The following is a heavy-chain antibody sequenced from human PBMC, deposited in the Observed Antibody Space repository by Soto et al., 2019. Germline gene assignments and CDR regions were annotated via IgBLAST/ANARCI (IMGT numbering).Heavy chain of an antibody. CDR2: IFYSGST. CDR1: GDSISSGDYY. J-gene: IGHJ4*02. V-gene: IGHV4-61*08. D-gene: IGHD3-10*01. Sequence: TLSLTCTVSGDSISSGDYYWSWVRQSPGKGLEWIGCIFYSGSTNYNPSLKSRVTISVDTSKNQFSLRLRSVTAADTAVYYCARDRHYYGSDTFYRILDYWGQGTLVTVSS. CDR3: ARDRHYYGSDTFYRILDY.